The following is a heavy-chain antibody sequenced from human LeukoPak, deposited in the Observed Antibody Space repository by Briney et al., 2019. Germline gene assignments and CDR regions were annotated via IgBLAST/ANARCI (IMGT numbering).Heavy chain of an antibody. D-gene: IGHD7-27*01. CDR1: GFTVSSNS. CDR2: IFSST. Sequence: GGSLTLSCTVSGFTVSSNSMSWVRQAPGKGLEWVSFIFSSTHYSDSVKGRFTISRDNSKHTLYLQMNSLRAEDTAVYYCARINWGYYYMDVWGKGTTVTISS. J-gene: IGHJ6*03. CDR3: ARINWGYYYMDV. V-gene: IGHV3-53*01.